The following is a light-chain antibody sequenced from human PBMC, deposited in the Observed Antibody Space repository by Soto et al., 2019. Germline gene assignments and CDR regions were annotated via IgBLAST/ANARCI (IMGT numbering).Light chain of an antibody. CDR2: GAS. J-gene: IGKJ2*01. CDR1: QSVSSSY. CDR3: QQYGSPPYT. Sequence: EIVLTQSPGTLSLSPGERATLSCRASQSVSSSYLAWYQQKPGQAPRLLLYGASSRATGVPYRFSGSGYGTDFTLTISRLEPEDFGVYYCQQYGSPPYTFGQGTKLEIK. V-gene: IGKV3-20*01.